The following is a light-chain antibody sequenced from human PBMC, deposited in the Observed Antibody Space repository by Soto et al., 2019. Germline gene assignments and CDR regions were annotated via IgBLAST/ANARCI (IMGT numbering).Light chain of an antibody. V-gene: IGLV2-23*01. CDR3: CSDVGRSIGV. J-gene: IGLJ3*02. CDR2: QRS. CDR1: SSDMGTYNL. Sequence: QSALRQPASVSGSPGQAVTISCTGRSSDMGTYNLVSWYQQHPGKAPKVIIYQRSKRPPGVSNRFSGSKSGNTASLTISGLQAEEADYYYRCSDVGRSIGVFGGGTQLTVL.